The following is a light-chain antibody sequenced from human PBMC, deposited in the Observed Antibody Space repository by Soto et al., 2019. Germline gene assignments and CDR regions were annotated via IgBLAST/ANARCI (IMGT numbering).Light chain of an antibody. CDR1: QSVTNNY. J-gene: IGKJ2*01. CDR3: QQSDSTPYT. Sequence: IVLTQSPGTLSLSPGERATLSCRASQSVTNNYLAWYQQHPGQTPRLLISGASNRATGIPDRFSGSGSGTDFTLTIASLQPEDFSTYYCQQSDSTPYTFGQGTKVEI. V-gene: IGKV3-20*01. CDR2: GAS.